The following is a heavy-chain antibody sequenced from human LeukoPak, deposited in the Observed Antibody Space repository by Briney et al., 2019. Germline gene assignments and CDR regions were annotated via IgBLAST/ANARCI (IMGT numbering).Heavy chain of an antibody. CDR1: GGSISSYY. Sequence: SKTLSLTCTVSGGSISSYYWSWIRQPPGKGLEWIGYIYYSGSTNYNPSLKSRVTISVDTSKNQFSLKLSSVTAADTAVYYCARTSGSYYSVYYYYYGMDVWGQGTTVTVSS. V-gene: IGHV4-59*01. CDR3: ARTSGSYYSVYYYYYGMDV. CDR2: IYYSGST. J-gene: IGHJ6*02. D-gene: IGHD1-26*01.